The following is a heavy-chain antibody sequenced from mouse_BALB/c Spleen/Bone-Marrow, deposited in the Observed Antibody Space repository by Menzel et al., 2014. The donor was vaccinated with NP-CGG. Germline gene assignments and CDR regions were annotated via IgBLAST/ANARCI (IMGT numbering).Heavy chain of an antibody. Sequence: EVQLQESGAELVKPGASVKLSCTASGFNIKDTYMHWVKHRPEQGLEWIGRIDPANGNTKYDPKFQGKATITADTSTNTAYLQLSSLTSEVTAVYYCARLDLLAYWGQGTLVTVSA. V-gene: IGHV14-3*02. J-gene: IGHJ3*01. CDR1: GFNIKDTY. CDR3: ARLDLLAY. CDR2: IDPANGNT.